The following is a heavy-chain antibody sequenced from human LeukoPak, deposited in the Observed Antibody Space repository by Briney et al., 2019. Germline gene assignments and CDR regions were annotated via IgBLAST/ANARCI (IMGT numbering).Heavy chain of an antibody. Sequence: PGGSLRLSCAASGFTFSNYGMHWVRQAPGKGLEWVAVIWYHGRNKYYADSVKGRFAISRDNSKNSLYLQMNSLRAGDTAVYYCARVSSGYYRDAFDIWGQGTMVTVSS. CDR2: IWYHGRNK. CDR3: ARVSSGYYRDAFDI. J-gene: IGHJ3*02. CDR1: GFTFSNYG. D-gene: IGHD3-22*01. V-gene: IGHV3-33*01.